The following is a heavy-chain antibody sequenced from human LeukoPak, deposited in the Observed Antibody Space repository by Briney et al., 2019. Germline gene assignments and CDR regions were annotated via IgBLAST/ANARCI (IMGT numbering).Heavy chain of an antibody. V-gene: IGHV3-30*03. CDR3: RAATKNRGYYFDY. D-gene: IGHD1-14*01. CDR2: ISSDGREE. J-gene: IGHJ4*02. Sequence: GGSLRLSCAASGFTFSIYGMHWVRQAPGKGLEWVAVISSDGREEDYADSVRGRFTISRDNSRDTLYLQMSSLRPEDAAVYYCRAATKNRGYYFDYWGQGTLVTVSS. CDR1: GFTFSIYG.